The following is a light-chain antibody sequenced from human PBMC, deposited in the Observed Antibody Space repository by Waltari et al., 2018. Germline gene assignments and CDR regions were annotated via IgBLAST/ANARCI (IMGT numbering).Light chain of an antibody. CDR2: GAS. CDR1: HSVSSN. V-gene: IGKV3-15*01. CDR3: QQYNDWPPTWT. Sequence: EIVLTQSPATLSVSPGERATLSCRASHSVSSNLAWYQQKPGQTPRLLIYGASTRATGVPGRFSGSGSGTEFTLTISSLQSEDFAVYYCQQYNDWPPTWTFGQGTRVEIK. J-gene: IGKJ1*01.